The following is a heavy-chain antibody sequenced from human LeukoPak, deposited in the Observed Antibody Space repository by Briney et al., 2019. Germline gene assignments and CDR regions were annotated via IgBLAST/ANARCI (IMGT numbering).Heavy chain of an antibody. CDR2: VFSDGGT. J-gene: IGHJ4*02. CDR1: GGSIISDHSY. CDR3: ARDRAYDYDIRLES. Sequence: PSQTLSLTCTVSGGSIISDHSYEKSYWTWIRQPAGQGLEGIGRVFSDGGTNSNPSLQSRLTISMDTSKNQFSLSLSSVTAADTAIYYCARDRAYDYDIRLESWGQGILVTVSS. D-gene: IGHD3-9*01. V-gene: IGHV4-61*02.